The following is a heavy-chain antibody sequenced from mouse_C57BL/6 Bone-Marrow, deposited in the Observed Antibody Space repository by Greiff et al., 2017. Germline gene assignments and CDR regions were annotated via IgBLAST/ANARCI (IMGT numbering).Heavy chain of an antibody. CDR3: AREGYGTDYFDY. D-gene: IGHD1-1*01. CDR1: GYTFTDYY. CDR2: IYPGSGNT. Sequence: QVQLQQSGAELVRPGASVKLSCKASGYTFTDYYINWVKQRPGQGLEWIARIYPGSGNTYYNEKFKGKATLTAEKSSSTAYMQLSSLTSEDSAVYFCAREGYGTDYFDYWGQGTTLTVSS. J-gene: IGHJ2*01. V-gene: IGHV1-76*01.